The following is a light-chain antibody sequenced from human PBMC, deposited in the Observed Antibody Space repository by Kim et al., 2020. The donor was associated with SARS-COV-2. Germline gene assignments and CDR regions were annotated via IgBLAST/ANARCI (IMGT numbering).Light chain of an antibody. Sequence: ASVWDRVTITCRASQAISHYLAWYQQKPGKVPKLLIYAASTLQSGVPSRFSGSGSGTDFTLTISSLQPEDVATYYCQKYDIAPWTFGQGTKVDIK. CDR3: QKYDIAPWT. J-gene: IGKJ1*01. CDR2: AAS. CDR1: QAISHY. V-gene: IGKV1-27*01.